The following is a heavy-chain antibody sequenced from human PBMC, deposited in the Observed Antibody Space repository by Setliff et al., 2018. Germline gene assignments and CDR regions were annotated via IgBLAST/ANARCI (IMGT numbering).Heavy chain of an antibody. CDR3: ATLAFTYYYDSSGYYPHDY. CDR2: FDPEDGET. CDR1: GYTLTEFS. Sequence: ASVKVSCKVSGYTLTEFSMHWVRQAPGKGLEWMGGFDPEDGETIYAQKFQGRVTMTEDTSTDTAYMELGSLRSEDTAVYYCATLAFTYYYDSSGYYPHDYWGQGTLVTVSS. J-gene: IGHJ4*02. V-gene: IGHV1-24*01. D-gene: IGHD3-22*01.